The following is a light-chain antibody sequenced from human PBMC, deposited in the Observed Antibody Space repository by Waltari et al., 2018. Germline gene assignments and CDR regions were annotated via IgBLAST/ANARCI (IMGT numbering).Light chain of an antibody. CDR2: GAS. Sequence: EIVLTQSPGTLSLSPGERVTLSCRASQSVSRAFAWYRQKPGQAPRLLIYGASSRATGIPDSFSGRGSGTDCSLTISRLEPEDFAVYYCQHYVGLPVTFGQGTKVEIK. CDR3: QHYVGLPVT. CDR1: QSVSRAF. J-gene: IGKJ1*01. V-gene: IGKV3-20*01.